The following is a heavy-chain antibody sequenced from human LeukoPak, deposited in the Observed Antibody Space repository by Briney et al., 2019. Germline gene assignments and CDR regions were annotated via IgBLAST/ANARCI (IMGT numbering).Heavy chain of an antibody. CDR2: ISVDNGNT. CDR3: ATEVPHCSGGTCYFGWFDS. CDR1: GYNFTNYG. D-gene: IGHD2-15*01. V-gene: IGHV1-18*01. Sequence: ASVKVSCKAPGYNFTNYGISWVRQAPGQGLEWMGWISVDNGNTNYPQKFQGRVTMTTDTSTSTIYLEVRSLRSDDTAIYYCATEVPHCSGGTCYFGWFDSWGQGTLVTVSS. J-gene: IGHJ5*01.